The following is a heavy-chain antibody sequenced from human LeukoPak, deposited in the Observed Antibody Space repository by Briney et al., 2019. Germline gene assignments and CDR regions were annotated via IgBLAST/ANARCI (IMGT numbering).Heavy chain of an antibody. V-gene: IGHV1-69*05. Sequence: GASVKVSCKASGGTFSSYAISWVRQAPGQGLEWMGRIIPIFGTANYAQKFQGRVTITTDESTSTAYMELSSLRSEDTAVYYCATTSGNSDAFDIWGQGTMVTVSS. CDR1: GGTFSSYA. CDR2: IIPIFGTA. D-gene: IGHD4-23*01. CDR3: ATTSGNSDAFDI. J-gene: IGHJ3*02.